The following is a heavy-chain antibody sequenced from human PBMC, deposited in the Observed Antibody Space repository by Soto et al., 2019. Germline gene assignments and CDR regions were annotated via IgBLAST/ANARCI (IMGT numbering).Heavy chain of an antibody. CDR1: GYSFTSYW. V-gene: IGHV5-51*01. CDR2: IYPGDSDT. CDR3: ARLTASCSGGRCYKFDY. D-gene: IGHD2-15*01. J-gene: IGHJ4*02. Sequence: PGESLKISCKGSGYSFTSYWIGWVRQMPGKGLEWMGIIYPGDSDTRYSPSFQGQVTISADKSISTAYLQWSSLKASDTAMYYCARLTASCSGGRCYKFDYWGQGNLVTVSS.